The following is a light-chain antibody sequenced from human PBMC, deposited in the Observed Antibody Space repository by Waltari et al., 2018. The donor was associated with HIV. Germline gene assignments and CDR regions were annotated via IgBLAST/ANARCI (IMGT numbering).Light chain of an antibody. V-gene: IGKV3-20*01. Sequence: EIVLTQSPGTLSLSPWERATLSCRASQSVRNNYLVWYQKKPGQAPRLLIYGASSRATGIPDRFSGSGSGTDFTLTISRLEPEDFAMFYCQQYGSSPLTFGQGTRLEIK. J-gene: IGKJ5*01. CDR3: QQYGSSPLT. CDR1: QSVRNNY. CDR2: GAS.